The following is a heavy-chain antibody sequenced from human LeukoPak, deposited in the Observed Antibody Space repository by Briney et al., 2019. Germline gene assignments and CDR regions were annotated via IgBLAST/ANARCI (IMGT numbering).Heavy chain of an antibody. CDR1: GFIFDDYA. CDR3: AKDTYYDILTGLDN. Sequence: PGRSLRLSCAVSGFIFDDYAMHWVRQAPGKGLEWVSGITWGRDNLAYADSVKGRFTISRDNAKNSLYLQMNSLRAEDTALYYCAKDTYYDILTGLDNWGRGTLVTVSS. CDR2: ITWGRDNL. D-gene: IGHD3-9*01. J-gene: IGHJ4*02. V-gene: IGHV3-9*01.